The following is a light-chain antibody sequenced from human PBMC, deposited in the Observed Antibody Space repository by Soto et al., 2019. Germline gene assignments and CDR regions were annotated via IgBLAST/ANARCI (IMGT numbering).Light chain of an antibody. CDR3: CSYAGSYTFV. Sequence: SALTQPRSVSGSPGQSVTISCTGTSSDIGGYNYVSWYQQHPGKAPKLLISDVNKRPSGVPDRFSGSKSGNTASLTISGLQAEDEADYHCCSYAGSYTFVFGGGTKLTVL. CDR2: DVN. J-gene: IGLJ2*01. V-gene: IGLV2-11*01. CDR1: SSDIGGYNY.